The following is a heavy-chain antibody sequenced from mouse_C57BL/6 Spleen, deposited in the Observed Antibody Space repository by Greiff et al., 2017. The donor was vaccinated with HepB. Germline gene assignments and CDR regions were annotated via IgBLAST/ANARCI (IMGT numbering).Heavy chain of an antibody. D-gene: IGHD2-4*01. V-gene: IGHV3-6*01. CDR3: ARGNYAWFAY. CDR2: ISYDGSN. CDR1: GYSITSGYY. Sequence: DVQLQESGPGLVKPSQSLSLTCSVTGYSITSGYYWNWIRQFPGNKLEWMGYISYDGSNNYNPSLNNRISITLDTSKNQFFLKLNSVTTEDTATYYCARGNYAWFAYWGQGTLVTVSA. J-gene: IGHJ3*01.